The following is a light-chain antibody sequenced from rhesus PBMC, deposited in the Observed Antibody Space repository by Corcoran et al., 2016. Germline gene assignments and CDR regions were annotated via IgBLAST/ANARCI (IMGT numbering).Light chain of an antibody. CDR2: DTT. CDR1: AGAVTGQHY. CDR3: WLHYSGADV. J-gene: IGLJ6*01. Sequence: QAVVTQEPSLTVSPGGTVTLTCGSSAGAVTGQHYPYWFQQKPGQAPRTLIYDTTHKLSWTPARFSGSLLGGKAALTLSGAQPEDEAEYYCWLHYSGADVFGSGTKLTVL. V-gene: IGLV7-88*01.